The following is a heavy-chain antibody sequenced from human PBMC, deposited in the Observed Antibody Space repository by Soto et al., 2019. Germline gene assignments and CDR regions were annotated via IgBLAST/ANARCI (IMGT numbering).Heavy chain of an antibody. D-gene: IGHD4-17*01. Sequence: QGQLVQSGAEVQKPGASVKVSCKASGYTFTGYYIHWVRQAPGQGLEWMGWINPKSGVTNYAQKFQGRVTMITDTSISTAYMELSRLRSDDTAVYYCARDMAYGDFLPALFWGQGTLVTVSS. J-gene: IGHJ4*02. CDR1: GYTFTGYY. CDR3: ARDMAYGDFLPALF. V-gene: IGHV1-2*02. CDR2: INPKSGVT.